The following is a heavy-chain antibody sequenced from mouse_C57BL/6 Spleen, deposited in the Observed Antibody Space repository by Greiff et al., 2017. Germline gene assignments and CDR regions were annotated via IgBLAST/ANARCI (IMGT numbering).Heavy chain of an antibody. CDR2: INPNYGTT. J-gene: IGHJ4*01. CDR1: GYSFTDYN. Sequence: VPLQQSGPELVKPGASVKISCKASGYSFTDYNMNWVKQSNGTSLEWIGVINPNYGTTSYNQKFKVKATLTVDQSSSTAYMQLNSLTSEDSAGFCCARDYGSSWAMDDWGQGTSVTVSS. D-gene: IGHD1-1*01. V-gene: IGHV1-39*01. CDR3: ARDYGSSWAMDD.